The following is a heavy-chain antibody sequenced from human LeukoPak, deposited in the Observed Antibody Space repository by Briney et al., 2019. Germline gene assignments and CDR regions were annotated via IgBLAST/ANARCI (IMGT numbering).Heavy chain of an antibody. CDR2: IIPMVGTA. CDR1: GGTLSTYA. D-gene: IGHD2-21*01. J-gene: IGHJ6*02. CDR3: AITYCGDRRCYGNNYYYYAMDV. V-gene: IGHV1-69*01. Sequence: SAKVSGKASGGTLSTYAISWVRQAPGQGLEWMGGIIPMVGTAHYAQKFQGRVTITADESTSTAYMELSSLRSEDTAVYYCAITYCGDRRCYGNNYYYYAMDVWGQGTTVTVSS.